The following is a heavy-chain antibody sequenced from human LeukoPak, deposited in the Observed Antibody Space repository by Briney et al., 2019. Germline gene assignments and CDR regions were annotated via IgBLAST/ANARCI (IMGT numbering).Heavy chain of an antibody. D-gene: IGHD6-13*01. CDR3: AKVVPRGSIGKVYYYMDV. CDR2: IRYDGSNK. V-gene: IGHV3-30*02. CDR1: GFTFSSYG. Sequence: GGSLRLSCAASGFTFSSYGMHWVRQAPGKGLEWVAFIRYDGSNKYYADSVKGRFTISRDNSKNTLYLQMNSLRAEDTAVYYCAKVVPRGSIGKVYYYMDVWGKGTTVTVSS. J-gene: IGHJ6*03.